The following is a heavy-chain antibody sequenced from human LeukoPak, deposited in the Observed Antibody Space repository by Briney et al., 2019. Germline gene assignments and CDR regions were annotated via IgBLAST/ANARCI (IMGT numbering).Heavy chain of an antibody. J-gene: IGHJ4*02. CDR2: ISYDGNNK. D-gene: IGHD6-13*01. CDR3: TREADGSLDY. V-gene: IGHV3-30*19. CDR1: GFTFSNYG. Sequence: GGSLRLSCAASGFTFSNYGIHWVRQGPGKGLEWVALISYDGNNKYYADSVKGRFTISRDNSQNTLYLQMNSLKSEDTAVYYCTREADGSLDYWGQGTLVTVSS.